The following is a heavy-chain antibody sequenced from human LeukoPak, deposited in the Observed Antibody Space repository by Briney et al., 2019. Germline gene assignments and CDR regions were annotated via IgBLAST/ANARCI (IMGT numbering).Heavy chain of an antibody. D-gene: IGHD2-2*01. J-gene: IGHJ4*02. CDR1: GASFSGYY. CDR2: INHSGST. CDR3: ASLLYCSSTSCPPGY. Sequence: PSQTLSLTCAVDGASFSGYYWSWIRQPPGKGLEWIGEINHSGSTNYNPSLKSRVTISVDTSKNQFSLKLSSVTAADTAVYYCASLLYCSSTSCPPGYWGQGTLVTVSS. V-gene: IGHV4-34*01.